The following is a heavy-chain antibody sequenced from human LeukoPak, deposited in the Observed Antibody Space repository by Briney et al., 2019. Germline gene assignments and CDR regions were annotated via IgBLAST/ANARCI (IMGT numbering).Heavy chain of an antibody. V-gene: IGHV1-3*01. Sequence: ASVKVSCKASGYTFTNYAMHWVRQAPGQRLEWMGWVNAGNGNTKYSQKFQGKVTITRDTSASTAYMELSSLRSEDTAVYYCARENRDKDSSGSFDYWGQGTLVTVSS. CDR1: GYTFTNYA. D-gene: IGHD3-22*01. CDR2: VNAGNGNT. CDR3: ARENRDKDSSGSFDY. J-gene: IGHJ4*02.